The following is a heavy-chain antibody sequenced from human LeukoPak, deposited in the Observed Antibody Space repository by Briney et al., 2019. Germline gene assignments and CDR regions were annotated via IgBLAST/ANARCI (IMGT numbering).Heavy chain of an antibody. V-gene: IGHV3-48*04. CDR3: AKGLYYMDV. Sequence: GGSLRLSCAASEFTFSTYSMNWVRQAPGKGLEWVSYISSSSRTIYYADSVKGRFTISRDNAKNTLYLQVDSLRAEDTAVYYCAKGLYYMDVWGKGTTITVSS. CDR1: EFTFSTYS. J-gene: IGHJ6*03. CDR2: ISSSSRTI.